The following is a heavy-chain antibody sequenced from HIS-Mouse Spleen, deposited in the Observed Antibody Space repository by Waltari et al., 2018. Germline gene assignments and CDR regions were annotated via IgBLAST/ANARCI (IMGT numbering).Heavy chain of an antibody. V-gene: IGHV2-70*15. Sequence: QVTLRESGPALVKPTQTLTLTCTFSGFSLSTSGMCVSWIRQPPWKALEWLARIDWDDDKYYSTSMKARITISKDNSKNQVVLTMTNMDPVDTATYYCARIQAGKLELPFDYWGQGTLVTVSS. CDR1: GFSLSTSGMC. CDR3: ARIQAGKLELPFDY. D-gene: IGHD1-7*01. CDR2: IDWDDDK. J-gene: IGHJ4*02.